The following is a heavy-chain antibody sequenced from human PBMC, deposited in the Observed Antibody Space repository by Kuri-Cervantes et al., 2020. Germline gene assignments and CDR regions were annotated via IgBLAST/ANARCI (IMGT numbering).Heavy chain of an antibody. D-gene: IGHD6-19*01. CDR3: ASWWLVRRYFDY. J-gene: IGHJ4*02. CDR1: GGSVSSGSYY. CDR2: IYYSGST. Sequence: SETLSLTCTVSGGSVSSGSYYWGWIRQPPGKGLEWIGSIYYSGSTYYNPSLKSRVTISVDTSKNQFSLKLNSVTAADTAVYYCASWWLVRRYFDYWGQGTLVTVS. V-gene: IGHV4-39*07.